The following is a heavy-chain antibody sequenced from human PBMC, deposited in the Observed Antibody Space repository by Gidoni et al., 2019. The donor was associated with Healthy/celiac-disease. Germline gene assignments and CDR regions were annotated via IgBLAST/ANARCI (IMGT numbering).Heavy chain of an antibody. CDR2: IIPIFGTT. CDR1: GGPFSSYA. Sequence: QVQLVQSGAEVKKPGSSVKVSCKASGGPFSSYAVSGVRQAPGKGLEWMGGIIPIFGTTNYAQKFQGRVTITADKSTSTAYLELNSLRSEDTAVYYCAGGGFSSSWPFDPWGQGTLVTVSS. J-gene: IGHJ5*02. V-gene: IGHV1-69*06. D-gene: IGHD6-13*01. CDR3: AGGGFSSSWPFDP.